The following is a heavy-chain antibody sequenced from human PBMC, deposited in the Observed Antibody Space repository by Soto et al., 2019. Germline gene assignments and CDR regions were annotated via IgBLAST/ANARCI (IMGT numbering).Heavy chain of an antibody. Sequence: QVQLQESGPGLVKPSGTLSLTCAVSGGSISSSNWWSWVRQPPGEGLEWIGEIYHSGSTSYNPSLKCRVTISVDKSKNQFSLKLSSVTAADTAVYYCARAYYGDSDDAFDIWGQGTMVTVSS. D-gene: IGHD4-17*01. J-gene: IGHJ3*02. CDR1: GGSISSSNW. CDR3: ARAYYGDSDDAFDI. CDR2: IYHSGST. V-gene: IGHV4-4*02.